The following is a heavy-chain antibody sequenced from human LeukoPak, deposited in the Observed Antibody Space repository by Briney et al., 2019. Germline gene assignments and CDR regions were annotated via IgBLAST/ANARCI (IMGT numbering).Heavy chain of an antibody. CDR2: IIHIFGTA. CDR3: ARGPPWELLEAGIDY. J-gene: IGHJ4*02. V-gene: IGHV1-69*05. Sequence: SVKVSCKASGGTFSSYAISWVRQAPGQGLEWMGRIIHIFGTANYAQKFQGRVTITTDESTSTAYMELSSLRSEDTAVYYCARGPPWELLEAGIDYWGQGTLVTVSS. CDR1: GGTFSSYA. D-gene: IGHD1-26*01.